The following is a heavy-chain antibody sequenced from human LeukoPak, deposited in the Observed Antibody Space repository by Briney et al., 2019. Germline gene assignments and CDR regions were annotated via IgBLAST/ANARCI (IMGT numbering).Heavy chain of an antibody. CDR2: IQYDGSKE. J-gene: IGHJ4*02. Sequence: GGSLRLSCAASGFTFSMHGIHWVRQAPGKGLEWVAFIQYDGSKEKYGDSVKGRFTISRDNSKNTLYLQMSSLRPEDTAVYYCATDWGTYGSGGAHLDYWGQGNQVTVSS. CDR1: GFTFSMHG. V-gene: IGHV3-30*02. D-gene: IGHD3-10*01. CDR3: ATDWGTYGSGGAHLDY.